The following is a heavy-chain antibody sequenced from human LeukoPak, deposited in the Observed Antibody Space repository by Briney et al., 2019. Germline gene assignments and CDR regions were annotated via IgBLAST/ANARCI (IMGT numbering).Heavy chain of an antibody. CDR1: GFTFSNAW. CDR3: TREDSSGWYGSYYYYMDV. V-gene: IGHV3-15*01. D-gene: IGHD6-19*01. CDR2: IKSKTDGGTT. Sequence: MPGGSLRLSCAASGFTFSNAWMSWVRQAPGKGLEWVGRIKSKTDGGTTDYAAPVKGRFTISRDDSKNTLYLQMNSLKTEDTAVYYCTREDSSGWYGSYYYYMDVWGKGTTVTISS. J-gene: IGHJ6*03.